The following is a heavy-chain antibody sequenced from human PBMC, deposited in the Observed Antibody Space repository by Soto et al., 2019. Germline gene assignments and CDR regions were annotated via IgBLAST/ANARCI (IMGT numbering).Heavy chain of an antibody. CDR2: ISYDGSNK. J-gene: IGHJ3*02. V-gene: IGHV3-30-3*01. Sequence: GGSLRLSCAASGFTFSSYAMHWVRQAPGKGLEWVAVISYDGSNKYYADSVKGRFTISRDNSKNTLYLQMNSLRAEDTAVYYCARVRSGYYSQDAFDIWGQGTMVTVS. CDR1: GFTFSSYA. D-gene: IGHD3-22*01. CDR3: ARVRSGYYSQDAFDI.